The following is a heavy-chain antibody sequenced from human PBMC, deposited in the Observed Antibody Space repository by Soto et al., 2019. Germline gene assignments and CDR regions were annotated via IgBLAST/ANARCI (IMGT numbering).Heavy chain of an antibody. D-gene: IGHD3-10*01. Sequence: ASVKVSCKASGYTFTGYYMHWVRQAPGQGLEWMGWINPNSGGTNYAQKFQGRVTMTRDTSISTAYMELSRLRSDDTAVYYCARGSITMVRGVINYYYYGMDVWGRGTTVTVSS. CDR3: ARGSITMVRGVINYYYYGMDV. CDR2: INPNSGGT. J-gene: IGHJ6*01. CDR1: GYTFTGYY. V-gene: IGHV1-2*02.